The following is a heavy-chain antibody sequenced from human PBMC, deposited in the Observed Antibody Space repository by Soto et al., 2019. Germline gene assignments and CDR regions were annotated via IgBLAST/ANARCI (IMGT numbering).Heavy chain of an antibody. CDR1: GFTFSSYG. J-gene: IGHJ6*02. CDR3: AKSYPPSGSYPYYYYGMDV. Sequence: GGSLRLSCAASGFTFSSYGMHWVRQAPGKGLEWVAVISYDGSNKYYADSVKGRFTISRDNSKNTLYLQMNSLRAEDTAVYYCAKSYPPSGSYPYYYYGMDVWGQGTTVTVSS. CDR2: ISYDGSNK. V-gene: IGHV3-30*18. D-gene: IGHD1-26*01.